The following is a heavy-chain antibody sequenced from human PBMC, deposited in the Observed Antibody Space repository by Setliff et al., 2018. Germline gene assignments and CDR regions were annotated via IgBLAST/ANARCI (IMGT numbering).Heavy chain of an antibody. J-gene: IGHJ5*02. CDR2: IYYSGNT. CDR1: GGAMIGGHYY. V-gene: IGHV4-31*03. D-gene: IGHD2-15*01. Sequence: SETLSLTCTVSGGAMIGGHYYWSWIRQLPGKGLEWIAYIYYSGNTYYNPSLKSRVTISVDTSKNQFSLKINSVTAADTAVYYCARGHCSSGECPNYFDPWGQGTQVTVSS. CDR3: ARGHCSSGECPNYFDP.